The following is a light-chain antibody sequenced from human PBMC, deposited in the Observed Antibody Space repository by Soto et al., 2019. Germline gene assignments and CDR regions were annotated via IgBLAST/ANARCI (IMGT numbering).Light chain of an antibody. CDR2: GAS. CDR1: ESVSSIY. Sequence: ENVLTQSPGTLSLSPGERATLSCRASESVSSIYVAWYQQKPGQAPTLLIYGASTRATGIPDRFSGSGSGTDFTLTIDRLEPEDFAVYYCQQYGSSPPRTFGQGTKVE. CDR3: QQYGSSPPRT. V-gene: IGKV3-20*01. J-gene: IGKJ1*01.